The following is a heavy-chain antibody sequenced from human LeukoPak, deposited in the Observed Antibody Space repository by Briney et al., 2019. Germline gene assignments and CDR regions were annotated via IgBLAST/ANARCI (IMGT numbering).Heavy chain of an antibody. J-gene: IGHJ4*02. D-gene: IGHD3-22*01. V-gene: IGHV4-59*01. CDR1: CGSISSYY. Sequence: SETLSLTCTVSCGSISSYYWSWIRQPPGKGLEWIGYIYYSGSTNSNPSLKSRVTISVDTSKNQFSLKLSSVTAADTAVYYCARGYDSSGYYLGYWGQGTLVTVSS. CDR3: ARGYDSSGYYLGY. CDR2: IYYSGST.